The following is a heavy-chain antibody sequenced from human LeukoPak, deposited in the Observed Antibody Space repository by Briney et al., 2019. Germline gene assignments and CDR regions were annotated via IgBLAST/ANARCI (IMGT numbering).Heavy chain of an antibody. Sequence: SETLSLTCAVYDGSFSGFYWTWIRQSPGKGLEWIGEINHSGTTYLNPSLKSRVTISVDKSKNQFSLKLSSVTAADTAVYYCARTFYYDSSESSTYFDLWGRGTLVTVSS. CDR2: INHSGTT. CDR3: ARTFYYDSSESSTYFDL. D-gene: IGHD3-22*01. V-gene: IGHV4-34*01. CDR1: DGSFSGFY. J-gene: IGHJ2*01.